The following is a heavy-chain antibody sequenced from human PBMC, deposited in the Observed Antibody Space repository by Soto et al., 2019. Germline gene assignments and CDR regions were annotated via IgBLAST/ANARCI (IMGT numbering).Heavy chain of an antibody. CDR1: GFTFSSYG. CDR2: IKQDGSEK. D-gene: IGHD5-12*01. J-gene: IGHJ4*02. V-gene: IGHV3-7*01. Sequence: GGSLRLSCAASGFTFSSYGMSGVRQAPGKGLEWVANIKQDGSEKYYVDSVKGRFTISRDNAKNSLYLQMNSLRAEDTAVYYCARDYVDIVATIAHFDYWGQGTLVTVSS. CDR3: ARDYVDIVATIAHFDY.